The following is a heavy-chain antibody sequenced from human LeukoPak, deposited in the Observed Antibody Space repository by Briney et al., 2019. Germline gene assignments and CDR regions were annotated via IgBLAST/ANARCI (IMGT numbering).Heavy chain of an antibody. V-gene: IGHV3-48*01. CDR2: ISSSSSTI. Sequence: PGGSLRLSCAASGFTFSSYSMTWVRQAPGKGLEWVSYISSSSSTIYYADSVKGRFTISRDNAKNSLYLQMNSLRAEDTAVYYCAKVSGWYFFDYWGQGTLVTVSS. J-gene: IGHJ4*02. CDR1: GFTFSSYS. D-gene: IGHD6-19*01. CDR3: AKVSGWYFFDY.